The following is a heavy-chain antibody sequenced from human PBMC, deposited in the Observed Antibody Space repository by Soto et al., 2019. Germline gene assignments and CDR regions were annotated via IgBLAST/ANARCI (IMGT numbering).Heavy chain of an antibody. CDR1: GFTFSSYG. D-gene: IGHD3-10*01. Sequence: QVQMVESGGGVVQPGRSLRLSCAASGFTFSSYGMHWVRQAPGKGPEWVAVIWYDGSNKYYADSVKGRFTISRDNSKNTLYLQMNSLRAEDTAVYYCAREDYGSGSFDYWGQGTLVTVSS. CDR3: AREDYGSGSFDY. V-gene: IGHV3-33*01. J-gene: IGHJ4*02. CDR2: IWYDGSNK.